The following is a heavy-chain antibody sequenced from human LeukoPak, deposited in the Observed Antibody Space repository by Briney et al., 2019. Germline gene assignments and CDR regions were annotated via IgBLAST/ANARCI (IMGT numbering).Heavy chain of an antibody. V-gene: IGHV1-18*04. J-gene: IGHJ6*04. CDR1: GYTFTSYG. Sequence: ASVKVSCKASGYTFTSYGISWARQAPGQGLEWMGWISAYNGNTNYAQKLQGRVTMTTDTSTSTAYMELRSLRSDDTAVYYCARDQGKEYSSSWYPFYYYYYGMDVWGKGTTVTVSS. D-gene: IGHD6-13*01. CDR2: ISAYNGNT. CDR3: ARDQGKEYSSSWYPFYYYYYGMDV.